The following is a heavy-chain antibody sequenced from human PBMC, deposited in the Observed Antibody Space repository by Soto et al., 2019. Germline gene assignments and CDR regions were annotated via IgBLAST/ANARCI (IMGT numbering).Heavy chain of an antibody. V-gene: IGHV4-39*01. Sequence: SETLSLTCTVSGGSISSSSYYWGWIRQPPGKGLEWIGSIYYSGSTYYNPSLKSRVTISVDTSKNQFSLKLSSVTAADTAVYYCALTSEVNSSGWYGEGYYYYGMDVWGQGTTVTVSS. J-gene: IGHJ6*02. CDR1: GGSISSSSYY. CDR3: ALTSEVNSSGWYGEGYYYYGMDV. CDR2: IYYSGST. D-gene: IGHD6-19*01.